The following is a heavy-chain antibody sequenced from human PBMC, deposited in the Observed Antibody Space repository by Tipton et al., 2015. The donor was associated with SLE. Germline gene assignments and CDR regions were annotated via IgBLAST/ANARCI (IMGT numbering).Heavy chain of an antibody. CDR1: GGAISTFY. V-gene: IGHV4-4*07. CDR3: ARLVGGWHYFDY. Sequence: TLSLTCTVSGGAISTFYWGWIRQSAGKGLEWIGRIYSSGRTNYNPSLKSRVTMSVDTSRKQFSLKVRSVTAADTAVYYCARLVGGWHYFDYWGQGMLVSVSS. CDR2: IYSSGRT. J-gene: IGHJ4*02. D-gene: IGHD6-19*01.